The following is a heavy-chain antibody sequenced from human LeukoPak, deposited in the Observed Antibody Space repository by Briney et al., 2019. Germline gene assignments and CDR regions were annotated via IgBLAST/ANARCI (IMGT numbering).Heavy chain of an antibody. CDR3: ARGTDDFWSGPQRSDAFDI. V-gene: IGHV3-23*01. D-gene: IGHD3-3*01. CDR1: GITFSSYG. Sequence: GGTLRLSCAASGITFSSYGMSWVRQVPGKGLEWVSSISHTGGSPYYADSVKGRFTVSRDNAKNSLYLQMNSLRAEDTAVYYCARGTDDFWSGPQRSDAFDIWGQGTMVTVSS. CDR2: ISHTGGSP. J-gene: IGHJ3*02.